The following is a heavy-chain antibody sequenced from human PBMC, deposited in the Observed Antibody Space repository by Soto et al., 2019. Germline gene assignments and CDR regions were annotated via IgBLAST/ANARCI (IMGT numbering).Heavy chain of an antibody. Sequence: ASVKFSCKASGYTFTSYYINWVRQATGQGLEWMGWMNPNSGNTGYAQKFQGRVTMTRNTSISTAYMELSSLRSEDTAVYYCARGGYYDILTGYPIYYYGMDVWGQGTTVTVS. V-gene: IGHV1-8*02. CDR2: MNPNSGNT. CDR3: ARGGYYDILTGYPIYYYGMDV. J-gene: IGHJ6*02. D-gene: IGHD3-9*01. CDR1: GYTFTSYY.